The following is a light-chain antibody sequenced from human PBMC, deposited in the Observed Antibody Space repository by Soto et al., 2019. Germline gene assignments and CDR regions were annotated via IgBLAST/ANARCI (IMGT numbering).Light chain of an antibody. J-gene: IGKJ1*01. V-gene: IGKV3-20*01. CDR2: GAS. CDR3: QQYGSSPWT. Sequence: EIVLTQSPGTLSLSPGERAALSCRASQSVNNDYLAWYHQKPSRAPRLVIYGASKTATGIPDRLSGSGSGTDFTLTISRLEPEDFAVYYCQQYGSSPWTIGHGTNVEIK. CDR1: QSVNNDY.